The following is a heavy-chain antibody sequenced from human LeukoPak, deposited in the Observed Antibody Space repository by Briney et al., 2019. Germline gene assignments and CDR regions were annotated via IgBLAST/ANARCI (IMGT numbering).Heavy chain of an antibody. CDR1: GYTFTSYD. D-gene: IGHD4-23*01. CDR2: MNPNSGNT. Sequence: GASVKVSCKASGYTFTSYDINWVRQATGQGLEWMGWMNPNSGNTGYAQKFQGRVTITRNTSISTAYMELSSLRSEDTAVYYCARGRMTTVVFGYYYYMDVWGKGTTVTVSS. CDR3: ARGRMTTVVFGYYYYMDV. J-gene: IGHJ6*03. V-gene: IGHV1-8*03.